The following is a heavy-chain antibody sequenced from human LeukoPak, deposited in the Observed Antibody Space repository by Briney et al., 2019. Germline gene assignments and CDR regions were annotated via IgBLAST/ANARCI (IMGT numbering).Heavy chain of an antibody. CDR2: INRSGST. V-gene: IGHV4-34*01. Sequence: SETLSLTCAVYGGSFSGYYWSWIRQPPGKGLEWIGEINRSGSTNYNPSLKSRVTISVDTSKNQFSLKLRSVTAADTAVYYCARDSIAAAVDYWGQGTLVTVSS. J-gene: IGHJ4*02. CDR1: GGSFSGYY. D-gene: IGHD6-13*01. CDR3: ARDSIAAAVDY.